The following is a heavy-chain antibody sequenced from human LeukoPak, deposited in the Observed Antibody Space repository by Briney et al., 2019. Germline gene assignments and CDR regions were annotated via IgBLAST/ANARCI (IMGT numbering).Heavy chain of an antibody. CDR3: ARVRAAAGMNNWFDP. Sequence: SETLSLTCTVSGGSISSYYWSWIRQPPGKGLEWIGYIYYSGSTNYNPSLKSRVTISVDTSKNQFSLKLSSVTAADTAVYYCARVRAAAGMNNWFDPWGQGTLVTVSS. V-gene: IGHV4-59*01. CDR1: GGSISSYY. CDR2: IYYSGST. D-gene: IGHD6-13*01. J-gene: IGHJ5*02.